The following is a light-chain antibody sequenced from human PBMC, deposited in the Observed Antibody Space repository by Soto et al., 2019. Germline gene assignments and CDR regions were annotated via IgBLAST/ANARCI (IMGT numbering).Light chain of an antibody. Sequence: MTQTPLSLSVAPGQPASISCKSSQSLLHITGETFLFWYQQKPGKAPDLLIYTASTLQSGVPSRFSGSGSGTDFTLTISSLEPEDFATYYCQQSYSSPLSFGQGTKVDIK. V-gene: IGKV1-39*01. CDR1: QSLLHITGETF. CDR2: TAS. CDR3: QQSYSSPLS. J-gene: IGKJ2*03.